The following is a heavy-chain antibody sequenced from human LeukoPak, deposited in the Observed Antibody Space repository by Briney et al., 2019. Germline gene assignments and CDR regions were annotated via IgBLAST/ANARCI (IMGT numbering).Heavy chain of an antibody. J-gene: IGHJ4*02. Sequence: ASVKVSCKASGYTFTGYYMHWVRLAPGQGLEWMGWINPNSDGKNYEQTFQGRVTMTRDRSNSTDKLELRRMRSDDTAVYYCARDSWNYYDSSGYHYWGQGTLVTVSS. D-gene: IGHD3-22*01. V-gene: IGHV1-2*02. CDR2: INPNSDGK. CDR3: ARDSWNYYDSSGYHY. CDR1: GYTFTGYY.